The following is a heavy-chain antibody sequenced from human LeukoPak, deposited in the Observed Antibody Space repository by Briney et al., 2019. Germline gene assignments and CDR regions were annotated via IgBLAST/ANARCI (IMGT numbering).Heavy chain of an antibody. CDR1: GYTFTSYD. Sequence: ASVKVSCKASGYTFTSYDIDWVRQATGQGLEWMGWMNPNSGNTGYAQKFQGRVTITRNTSISTAYMELSSLRSEDTAVYYCARGKDSSSPSFDYWGQGTLVTVSS. V-gene: IGHV1-8*03. CDR3: ARGKDSSSPSFDY. CDR2: MNPNSGNT. D-gene: IGHD6-6*01. J-gene: IGHJ4*02.